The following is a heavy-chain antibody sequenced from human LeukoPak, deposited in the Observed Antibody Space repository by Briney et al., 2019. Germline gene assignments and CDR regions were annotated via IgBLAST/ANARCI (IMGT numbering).Heavy chain of an antibody. D-gene: IGHD3-9*01. CDR2: INHSGST. J-gene: IGHJ4*02. Sequence: SETLSLTCTVSGGSICGDYSSWIRHPPRKGLERIWEINHSGSTNYNPSLKSRVTISVDTSKNQFSLKLSSVTAADTAVYYCARGLYDILTGYYIPPHYFDYWGQGTLVTVSS. V-gene: IGHV4-34*01. CDR1: GGSICGDY. CDR3: ARGLYDILTGYYIPPHYFDY.